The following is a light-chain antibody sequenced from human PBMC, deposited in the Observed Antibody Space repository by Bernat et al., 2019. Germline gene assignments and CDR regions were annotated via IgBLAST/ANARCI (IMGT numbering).Light chain of an antibody. CDR3: SSYAGNSLV. Sequence: QSALPKPPSASGSPGQSVTIPCTGTSSDDGGYNFASRYQQHPGKAPKFMISEVTKRSSGVPDRFSGSKSGNAASLTVSELRAEDEADYYCSSYAGNSLVFGGGTKLTVL. J-gene: IGLJ3*02. V-gene: IGLV2-8*01. CDR2: EVT. CDR1: SSDDGGYNF.